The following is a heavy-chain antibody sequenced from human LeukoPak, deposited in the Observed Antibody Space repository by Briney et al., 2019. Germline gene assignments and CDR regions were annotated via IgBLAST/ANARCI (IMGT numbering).Heavy chain of an antibody. Sequence: PGGSLRLSCAASGFTFSSYWMHRVRQAPGKGLVWVSRINSDGSSTSYADSVKGRFTISRDNAKNTLYLQMNSLRAEDTAVYYCARDRGYYGSGSYYNLDWFDPWGQGTLVTVSS. CDR2: INSDGSST. CDR3: ARDRGYYGSGSYYNLDWFDP. CDR1: GFTFSSYW. V-gene: IGHV3-74*01. D-gene: IGHD3-10*01. J-gene: IGHJ5*02.